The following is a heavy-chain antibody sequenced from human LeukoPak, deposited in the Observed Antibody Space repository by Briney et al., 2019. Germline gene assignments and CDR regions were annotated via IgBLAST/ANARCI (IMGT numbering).Heavy chain of an antibody. CDR3: AGWDDFWSGYWY. J-gene: IGHJ4*02. V-gene: IGHV4-39*07. CDR1: Y. Sequence: YWIGWIRQPPGKGLEWIGSIYYSGSTYYNPSLKSRVTISVDTSKNQFSLKLSSVTAADTAVYYCAGWDDFWSGYWYWGQGTLVTVSS. D-gene: IGHD3-3*01. CDR2: IYYSGST.